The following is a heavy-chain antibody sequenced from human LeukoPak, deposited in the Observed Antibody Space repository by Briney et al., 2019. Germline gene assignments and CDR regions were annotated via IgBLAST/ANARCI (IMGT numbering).Heavy chain of an antibody. V-gene: IGHV5-51*01. Sequence: GESLKISCKGSGYSFTSYWIGWVRQMPGKGLEWMGIIYPGDSDTRYSPSFQGQVTISADKSISTAYLQWSSLKASDTAMYYCARECSSTSCHPGFDYWGQGTLVTVSS. CDR3: ARECSSTSCHPGFDY. CDR1: GYSFTSYW. J-gene: IGHJ4*02. CDR2: IYPGDSDT. D-gene: IGHD2-2*01.